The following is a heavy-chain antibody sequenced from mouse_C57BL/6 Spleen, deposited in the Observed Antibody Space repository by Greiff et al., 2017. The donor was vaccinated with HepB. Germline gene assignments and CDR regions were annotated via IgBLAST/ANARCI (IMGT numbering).Heavy chain of an antibody. CDR3: ARSAYYSNYEDFFYAMDY. D-gene: IGHD2-5*01. Sequence: QVQLKQSGPELVKPGASVKISCKASGYAFSSSWMNWVKQRPGKGLEWIGRIYPGDGDTNYNGKFKGKATLTADTSSSTAYMQLSSLTSEDSAVYFCARSAYYSNYEDFFYAMDYWGQGTSVTVSS. J-gene: IGHJ4*01. CDR2: IYPGDGDT. CDR1: GYAFSSSW. V-gene: IGHV1-82*01.